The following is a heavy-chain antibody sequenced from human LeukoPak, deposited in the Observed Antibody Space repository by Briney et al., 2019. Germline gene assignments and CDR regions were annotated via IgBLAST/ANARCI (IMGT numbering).Heavy chain of an antibody. V-gene: IGHV3-30*18. CDR1: GFTFSSYG. CDR3: AKSRITMVRGVLYYFDY. J-gene: IGHJ4*02. D-gene: IGHD3-10*01. Sequence: GGSLRLSCAASGFTFSSYGMHWVRQAPGKGLEWVAVISYDGSNKYYADSVKGRFTISRDNSKNTLYLQMNSLRAEDTAVYYCAKSRITMVRGVLYYFDYWGQGTPVTVSS. CDR2: ISYDGSNK.